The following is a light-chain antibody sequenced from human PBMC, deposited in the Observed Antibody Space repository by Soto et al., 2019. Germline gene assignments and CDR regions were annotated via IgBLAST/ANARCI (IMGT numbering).Light chain of an antibody. V-gene: IGLV1-40*01. CDR1: SSNIGAGYD. J-gene: IGLJ1*01. CDR2: GNS. Sequence: SVLTQPPSVSGAPGQRVTISCTGNSSNIGAGYDVHWYQQLPGTAPKLLIYGNSNRPSGVPDRFSGSKSGTSASLAITGLQAEDEADYYCQSSDSSLNVFGTGTKVTVL. CDR3: QSSDSSLNV.